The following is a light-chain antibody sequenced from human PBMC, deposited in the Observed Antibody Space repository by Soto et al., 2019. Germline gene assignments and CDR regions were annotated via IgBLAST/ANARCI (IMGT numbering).Light chain of an antibody. CDR2: EVT. CDR3: SSYAASNNFYFV. Sequence: QSALTQPPSASGSPGQSVTISCPGTSSDVGGYNYVSWYQQYPGRAPKLMIYEVTKRPSRVPDRFSGSKSGNTASLTVSGLQAEDEADYYCSSYAASNNFYFVFGGGTKLTVL. CDR1: SSDVGGYNY. V-gene: IGLV2-8*01. J-gene: IGLJ3*02.